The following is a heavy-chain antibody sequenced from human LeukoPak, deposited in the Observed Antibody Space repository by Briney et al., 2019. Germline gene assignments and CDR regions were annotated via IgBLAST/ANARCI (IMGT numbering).Heavy chain of an antibody. Sequence: PGGSLRLSCAASVFTFSSYVMHWVPQAPGKGLEWVAVMSYDGSNKYYADSVKGRFTISRDNSKNTLYLQMNSLRAEDTAVYYCAKDYYDSIGYSHFDYWGQGTLVTVSS. CDR1: VFTFSSYV. V-gene: IGHV3-30*18. CDR3: AKDYYDSIGYSHFDY. J-gene: IGHJ4*02. CDR2: MSYDGSNK. D-gene: IGHD3-22*01.